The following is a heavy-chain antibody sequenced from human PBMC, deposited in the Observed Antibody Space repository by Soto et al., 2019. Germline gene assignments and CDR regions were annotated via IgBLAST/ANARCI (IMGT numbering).Heavy chain of an antibody. CDR1: GYTFTSYY. J-gene: IGHJ6*02. CDR2: INPSGGST. CDR3: ARDFGGYSYGPRTNYYYFYGMDV. D-gene: IGHD5-18*01. Sequence: ASVKVSCKASGYTFTSYYMHWVPQAPGQGLEWMGIINPSGGSTSYAQKFQGRVTMTRDTSTSTVYMELSSLRSEDTAVYYCARDFGGYSYGPRTNYYYFYGMDVWGQGTTVTV. V-gene: IGHV1-46*01.